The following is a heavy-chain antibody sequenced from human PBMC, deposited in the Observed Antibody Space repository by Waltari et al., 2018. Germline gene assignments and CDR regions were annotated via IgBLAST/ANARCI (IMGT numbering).Heavy chain of an antibody. CDR3: ARDNRGALDY. CDR1: AFTFSSYW. J-gene: IGHJ4*02. V-gene: IGHV3-7*04. Sequence: EVQLVESGGGLVQPGGTLRLSCAASAFTFSSYWMAWVRQAPGKGLEWVANIKQDESERFHVDSVKGRFTISRDNAKNSLYLQMNSLRAEDTAVYYCARDNRGALDYWGQGTQVTVSS. CDR2: IKQDESER.